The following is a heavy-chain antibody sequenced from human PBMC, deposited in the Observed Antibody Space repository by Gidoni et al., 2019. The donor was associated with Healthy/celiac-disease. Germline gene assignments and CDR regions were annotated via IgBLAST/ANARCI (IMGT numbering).Heavy chain of an antibody. CDR2: INQDGSEK. D-gene: IGHD3-3*01. V-gene: IGHV3-7*01. CDR1: GFPFSSSW. Sequence: LVQPVGSLSLPCAASGFPFSSSWMSWVRQAPGKGLAWVANINQDGSEKYYVDPAKGRFTISRDNAKTSLSLQMHSLKAEETAEYYCARDRAPGVRLWEWFDAENYYYYGMDVWGQGTTVTVSS. CDR3: ARDRAPGVRLWEWFDAENYYYYGMDV. J-gene: IGHJ6*02.